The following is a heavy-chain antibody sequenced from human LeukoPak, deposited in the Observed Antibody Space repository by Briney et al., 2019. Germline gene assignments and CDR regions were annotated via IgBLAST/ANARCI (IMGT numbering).Heavy chain of an antibody. CDR1: GGSISSGGYY. D-gene: IGHD3-22*01. V-gene: IGHV4-31*03. CDR3: ATESRPITMIVRGDNWFDP. Sequence: SETLSLTCTVSGGSISSGGYYWSWIRQHPGKGLEWIGYIYYSGSTYYSPSLKSRVTISVDTSKNQFSLKLSSVTAADTAVYYCATESRPITMIVRGDNWFDPWGQGTLVTVSS. J-gene: IGHJ5*02. CDR2: IYYSGST.